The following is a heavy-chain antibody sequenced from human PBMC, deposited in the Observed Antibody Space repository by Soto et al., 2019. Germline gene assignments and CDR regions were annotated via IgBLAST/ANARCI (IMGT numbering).Heavy chain of an antibody. V-gene: IGHV3-48*03. D-gene: IGHD3-22*01. J-gene: IGHJ4*02. CDR2: ISGSGTST. Sequence: GGSLRLSCAASGFGFSSCEMSWVRQAPGKGLEWVSYISGSGTSTQYSDSVKGRFTISRDNAKNSLHLQMNSLGAEDTAVHYRQPKIVTPGYHYYDYWGQGTRVTVAS. CDR1: GFGFSSCE. CDR3: QPKIVTPGYHYYDY.